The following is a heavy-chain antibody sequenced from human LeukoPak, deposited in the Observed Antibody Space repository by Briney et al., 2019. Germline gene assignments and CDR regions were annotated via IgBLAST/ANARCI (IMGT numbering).Heavy chain of an antibody. V-gene: IGHV1-69*06. CDR3: ARAFSSGYDRWIYYFDY. D-gene: IGHD5-12*01. CDR1: GGTFSSYA. CDR2: IIPIFGTA. Sequence: SVTVSCKASGGTFSSYAISWVRQAPGQGLEWMGGIIPIFGTANYAQKFQGRVTITADKSTSTAYMELSSLRSEDTAVYYCARAFSSGYDRWIYYFDYWGQGTLVTVSS. J-gene: IGHJ4*02.